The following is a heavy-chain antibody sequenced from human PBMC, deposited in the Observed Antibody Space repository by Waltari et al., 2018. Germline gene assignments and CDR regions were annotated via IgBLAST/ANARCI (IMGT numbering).Heavy chain of an antibody. J-gene: IGHJ5*02. V-gene: IGHV4-34*01. CDR1: GGSFSGYY. CDR2: ISHSGST. D-gene: IGHD3-10*01. Sequence: QVQLQQWGAGLLKPSETLSLTCAVYGGSFSGYYWNWIRQPPGKGLEWIGEISHSGSTNYNPSLKSRVTISVDTSKTQFSLKLSSVTAADTAVYYCARDQEYYYGSGSYYQDWFDPWGQGTLVTVSS. CDR3: ARDQEYYYGSGSYYQDWFDP.